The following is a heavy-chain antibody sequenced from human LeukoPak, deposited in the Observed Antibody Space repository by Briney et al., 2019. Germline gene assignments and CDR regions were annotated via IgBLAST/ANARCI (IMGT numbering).Heavy chain of an antibody. V-gene: IGHV3-23*01. D-gene: IGHD3-3*02. CDR3: AKELALSKTSYYFDY. CDR1: GFTLSSYA. Sequence: PGGSLRLSCAASGFTLSSYAMSWVRQAPGKGLEWVSVISGSGGSTYYADSVKGRFTISRDNSKNTLYLQMNSLRAEDTAVYYCAKELALSKTSYYFDYWGQGTLVTVSS. J-gene: IGHJ4*02. CDR2: ISGSGGST.